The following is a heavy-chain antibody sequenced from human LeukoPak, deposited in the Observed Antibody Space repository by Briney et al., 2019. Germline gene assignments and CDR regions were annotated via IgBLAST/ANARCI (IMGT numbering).Heavy chain of an antibody. CDR1: GGSFSGYH. CDR3: ARGSNVLLWFGTAGDV. J-gene: IGHJ6*02. Sequence: SETLSLTCAVYGGSFSGYHWSWIRQPPGKGLEWIGEINHSGSTNYNPSLKSRVTISVDTSKNQFSLKLSSVTAADTAVYYCARGSNVLLWFGTAGDVWGQGTTVTVSS. D-gene: IGHD3-10*01. CDR2: INHSGST. V-gene: IGHV4-34*01.